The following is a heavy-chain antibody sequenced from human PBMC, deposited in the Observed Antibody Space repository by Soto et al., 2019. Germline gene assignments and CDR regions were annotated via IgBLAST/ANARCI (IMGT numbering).Heavy chain of an antibody. CDR3: AREHHRYCSGGSCYWGD. V-gene: IGHV3-33*01. CDR1: GFTFSSYG. J-gene: IGHJ4*02. Sequence: QVQLVESGGGVVQPGRSLRLSCAASGFTFSSYGMHWVRQAPGKGLEWVAVIWYDGSNKYYADSVKGRFTISRDNSKNTMYLQMNSLRAEDTAVYYCAREHHRYCSGGSCYWGDWGQGTLVTVSS. D-gene: IGHD2-15*01. CDR2: IWYDGSNK.